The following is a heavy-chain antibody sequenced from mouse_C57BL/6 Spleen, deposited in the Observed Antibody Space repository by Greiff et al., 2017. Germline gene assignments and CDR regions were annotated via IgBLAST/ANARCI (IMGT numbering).Heavy chain of an antibody. Sequence: EVKLMESGGGLVQPKGSLKLSCAASGFSFNTYAMNWVRQAPGKGLEWVARIRSKSNNYATYYADSVKDRFTISRDDSESMLYLQMNNLKTEDTAMYYCVNGYDWFAYWGQGTLVTVSA. CDR1: GFSFNTYA. CDR2: IRSKSNNYAT. V-gene: IGHV10-1*01. D-gene: IGHD2-2*01. J-gene: IGHJ3*01. CDR3: VNGYDWFAY.